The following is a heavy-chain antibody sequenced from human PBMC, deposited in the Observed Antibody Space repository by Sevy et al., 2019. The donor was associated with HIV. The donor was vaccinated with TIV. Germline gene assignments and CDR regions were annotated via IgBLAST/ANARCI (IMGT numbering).Heavy chain of an antibody. CDR2: ISSSSSYI. Sequence: GGSLRLSCAASGFTFSSFSMNWVHQAPGKGLEWVSSISSSSSYIYYADSVKGRFTISRDNAKNSLYLQMNSLRAEDTAVYYCARDPHSSSWPYYFDYWGQGTLVTVSS. V-gene: IGHV3-21*01. CDR3: ARDPHSSSWPYYFDY. D-gene: IGHD6-13*01. J-gene: IGHJ4*02. CDR1: GFTFSSFS.